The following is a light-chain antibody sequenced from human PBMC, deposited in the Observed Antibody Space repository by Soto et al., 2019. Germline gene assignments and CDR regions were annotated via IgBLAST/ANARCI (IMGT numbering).Light chain of an antibody. CDR3: QQYNNWPPIT. CDR2: DAS. V-gene: IGKV3-15*01. CDR1: QSVSSN. J-gene: IGKJ5*01. Sequence: IVMTQSPATLSVSPGERATLSCRASQSVSSNLAWHQQKPGQAPRLLIYDASTRATGVPARFSGSGSGTEFTLTISSLQSEDFAVYYCQQYNNWPPITFGQGTRLDSK.